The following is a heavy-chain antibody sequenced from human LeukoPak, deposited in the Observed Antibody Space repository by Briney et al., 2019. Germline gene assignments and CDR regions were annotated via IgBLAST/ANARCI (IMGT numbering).Heavy chain of an antibody. CDR3: ARRHYYYDSGGYYYGP. Sequence: SETLSLTCTVSGGSITTSSYYWGWIRQPPGKGLEWIGSIYYSETAYCNPSLQSRVSISLETSKNMFSLRLTSVTAADTAVYYCARRHYYYDSGGYYYGPCGQGTLVIVSS. J-gene: IGHJ5*02. CDR1: GGSITTSSYY. CDR2: IYYSETA. V-gene: IGHV4-39*01. D-gene: IGHD3-22*01.